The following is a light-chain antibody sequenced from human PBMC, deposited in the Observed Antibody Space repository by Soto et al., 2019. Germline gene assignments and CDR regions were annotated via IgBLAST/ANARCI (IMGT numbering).Light chain of an antibody. J-gene: IGKJ4*01. CDR1: QNVKTN. V-gene: IGKV3-15*01. Sequence: EIVMTQSPATLSVSPGQRVTLSCRASQNVKTNVSWNQQKPGQSPRLLMYDASTRATGIPARFSGSGSGTEFTLTISSQQSEDFAVYYCQQYQNWLTFGGGTEVEIK. CDR3: QQYQNWLT. CDR2: DAS.